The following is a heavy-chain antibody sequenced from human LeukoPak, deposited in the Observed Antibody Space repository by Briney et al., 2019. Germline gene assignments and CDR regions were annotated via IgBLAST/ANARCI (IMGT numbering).Heavy chain of an antibody. J-gene: IGHJ4*02. CDR1: GFTFSDYY. Sequence: GGSLRLSCAASGFTFSDYYMSWIRQAPGKGLEYFARIKGINAGGTTDYAAPVKGRFTISRDDSKNTLYLDMNSLEVEDTAVYYCVTPPNWGQGTLVTVSS. V-gene: IGHV3-15*01. CDR3: VTPPN. CDR2: IKGINAGGTT.